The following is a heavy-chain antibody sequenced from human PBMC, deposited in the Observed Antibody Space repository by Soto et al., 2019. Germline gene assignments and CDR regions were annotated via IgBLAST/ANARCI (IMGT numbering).Heavy chain of an antibody. V-gene: IGHV3-9*01. CDR2: ISWNSGSI. CDR3: EKDIVGKYPGLAGFHY. CDR1: GFTFDDYA. Sequence: EVQLVESGGGLVQPGRSLRLSCAASGFTFDDYAMHWVRQAPGKGLEWVSGISWNSGSIGYADSVKGRFTISRDNAKNSLYQQMNSLRAEDTALYYWEKDIVGKYPGLAGFHYWGQGTLVTVSS. J-gene: IGHJ4*02. D-gene: IGHD2-21*01.